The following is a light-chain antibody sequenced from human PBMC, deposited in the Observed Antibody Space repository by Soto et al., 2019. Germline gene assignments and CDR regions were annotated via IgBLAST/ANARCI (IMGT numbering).Light chain of an antibody. Sequence: SYELTQPPSVSVAPGKTALITCGGNNIGGKSVHWYQQKPGQAPVLVIYYDSDRPSGIPERFSGSNSGNTATLTISRVEAGDEADYYCQVWGSGGDHLVFGGGTKLTVL. CDR1: NIGGKS. V-gene: IGLV3-21*04. J-gene: IGLJ3*02. CDR2: YDS. CDR3: QVWGSGGDHLV.